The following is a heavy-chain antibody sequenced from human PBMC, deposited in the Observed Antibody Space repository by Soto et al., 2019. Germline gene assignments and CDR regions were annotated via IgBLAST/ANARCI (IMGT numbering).Heavy chain of an antibody. Sequence: QVQLVQSGAEVKKPGSSVKVSCKASGGTFSSYAISWVRQAPGQGLEWMGGIIPIFGTANYAQKFQGRVTITANEPTNTAYMERSSLRSEDAAVYSWALRVGATELDYWGQGTLVTVSS. CDR3: ALRVGATELDY. V-gene: IGHV1-69*01. J-gene: IGHJ4*02. D-gene: IGHD1-26*01. CDR2: IIPIFGTA. CDR1: GGTFSSYA.